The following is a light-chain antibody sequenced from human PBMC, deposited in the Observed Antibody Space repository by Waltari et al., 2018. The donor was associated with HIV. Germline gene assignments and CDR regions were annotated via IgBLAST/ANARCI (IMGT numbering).Light chain of an antibody. J-gene: IGKJ3*01. CDR1: ESVRSY. Sequence: EIVLTQSPATLSLSPGERATLSCRASESVRSYLAWYQQKPGQAPRLLIYGASSRATGIPDRFSGSGSGTDFTLTISRLEPEDFAVYYCQQYGSSLFTFGPGTKVDIK. CDR2: GAS. CDR3: QQYGSSLFT. V-gene: IGKV3-20*01.